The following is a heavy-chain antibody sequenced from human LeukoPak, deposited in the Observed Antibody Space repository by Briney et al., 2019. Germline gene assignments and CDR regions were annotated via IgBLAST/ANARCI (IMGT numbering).Heavy chain of an antibody. Sequence: SETLSLTCAVSGGSISSNSYYWGWIRQPPGKGLEWIGSIYYSGNTYYNPSLKSRVTISVDTSKNQFSLKLSSVTAADTAVYYCARDRQRWLQSYWGQGTLVTVSS. J-gene: IGHJ4*02. V-gene: IGHV4-39*07. D-gene: IGHD5-24*01. CDR2: IYYSGNT. CDR1: GGSISSNSYY. CDR3: ARDRQRWLQSY.